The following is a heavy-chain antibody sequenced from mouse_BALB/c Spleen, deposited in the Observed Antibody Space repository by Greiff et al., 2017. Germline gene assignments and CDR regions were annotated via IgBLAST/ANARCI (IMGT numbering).Heavy chain of an antibody. J-gene: IGHJ3*01. CDR3: TIYPGLAY. CDR1: GYTFTDYE. Sequence: QVQLQQSGAELVRPGASVTLSCKASGYTFTDYEMHWVKQTPVHGLEWIGAIDPETGGTAYNQKFKGKATLTADKSSSTAYMELRSLTSEDSAVYYCTIYPGLAYWGQGTLVTVSA. CDR2: IDPETGGT. V-gene: IGHV1-15*01.